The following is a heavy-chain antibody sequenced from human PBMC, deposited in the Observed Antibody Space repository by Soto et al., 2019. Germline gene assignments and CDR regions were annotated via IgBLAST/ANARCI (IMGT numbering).Heavy chain of an antibody. CDR3: ARETLRDAIDN. J-gene: IGHJ3*02. CDR1: GFDFRSYE. CDR2: IRANDESI. Sequence: PGGSLRLSCVASGFDFRSYEMNWVRQAPGKGLEWVSNIRANDESIYYADSVKGRVSVSRDNAKNSLFLEMNSLRVDDTAVYYCARETLRDAIDNWGQGTVVTVSS. V-gene: IGHV3-48*03.